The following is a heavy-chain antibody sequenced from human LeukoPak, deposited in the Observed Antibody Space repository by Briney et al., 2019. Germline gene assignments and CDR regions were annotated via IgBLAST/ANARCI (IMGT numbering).Heavy chain of an antibody. D-gene: IGHD2-21*02. V-gene: IGHV4-34*01. CDR1: GGSFNGYY. CDR3: ARCLIVTVAARGYRCYMDV. Sequence: SESLSLSCGVYGGSFNGYYWSWIRQPPGKGLEWIGEITLSVNTNYNPSLKSRVTMSVDMSTKQLSLRLSAVTAADTAVYYCARCLIVTVAARGYRCYMDVWGNGTTVA. J-gene: IGHJ6*03. CDR2: ITLSVNT.